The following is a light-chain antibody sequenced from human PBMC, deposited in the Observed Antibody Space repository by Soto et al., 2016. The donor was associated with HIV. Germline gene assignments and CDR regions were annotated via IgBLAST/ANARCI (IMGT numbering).Light chain of an antibody. CDR2: GAS. V-gene: IGKV1-16*02. J-gene: IGKJ4*01. CDR1: QAISNY. Sequence: DIQMTQSPSSQSASVGDTVTITCRSSQAISNYVAWFQQKPGKAPKSLIYGASTLLSGVPSNFSGSGSGTDFSLTISRLQPEDSATYFCQQYSTFPLSFGGGTKVQIK. CDR3: QQYSTFPLS.